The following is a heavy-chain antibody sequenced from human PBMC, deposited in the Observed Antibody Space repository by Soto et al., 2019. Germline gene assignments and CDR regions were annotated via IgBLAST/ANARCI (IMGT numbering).Heavy chain of an antibody. CDR3: ARWSGYGDL. D-gene: IGHD4-17*01. J-gene: IGHJ4*02. Sequence: EVQVLLSGGGLIQPGGSLRLSCAASGFTFTDYSMAWVRQTPERGLERFAGMSIGYEKTFYADSVRGRFIVSRDSSKNTVDLQMNSLRVEDTAIYSCARWSGYGDLWGQGTLVTVSS. CDR2: MSIGYEKT. V-gene: IGHV3-23*01. CDR1: GFTFTDYS.